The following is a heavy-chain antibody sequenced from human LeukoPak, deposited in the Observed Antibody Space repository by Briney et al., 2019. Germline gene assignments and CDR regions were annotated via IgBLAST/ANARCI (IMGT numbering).Heavy chain of an antibody. CDR2: VWYDGSNK. J-gene: IGHJ4*02. V-gene: IGHV3-33*01. CDR1: GFAFSRSG. D-gene: IGHD6-13*01. CDR3: ARDPKYSNSWFFDY. Sequence: PGGSLRLSCAASGFAFSRSGVHWVRQAPGKGLEWVAVVWYDGSNKHYADSVKGRFTIARDNSNNTLYLQMNSLRAEDTAVYYCARDPKYSNSWFFDYWGQGTLVTVSS.